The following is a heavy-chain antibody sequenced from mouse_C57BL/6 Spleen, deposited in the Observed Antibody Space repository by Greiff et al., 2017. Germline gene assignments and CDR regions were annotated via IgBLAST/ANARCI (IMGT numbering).Heavy chain of an antibody. CDR3: AYYYSNSRFAY. CDR2: INPGSGGT. V-gene: IGHV1-54*01. J-gene: IGHJ3*01. D-gene: IGHD2-5*01. Sequence: VKLQESGAELVRPGTSVKVSCKASGYAFTNYLIEWVKQRPGQGLEWIGVINPGSGGTNYNEKFKGKATLTADKSSSTAYMQLSSLTSEDSAVYFCAYYYSNSRFAYWGQGTLVTVSA. CDR1: GYAFTNYL.